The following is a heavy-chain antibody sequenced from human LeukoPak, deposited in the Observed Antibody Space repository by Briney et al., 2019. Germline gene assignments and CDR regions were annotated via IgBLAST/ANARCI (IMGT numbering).Heavy chain of an antibody. CDR1: GYTFTSSG. CDR2: ISVNNGNV. CDR3: ARPRNYYDNGGYYNWFDS. Sequence: ASVKVSCKASGYTFTSSGISWVRQAPGQGLEWMGWISVNNGNVKYAQKLQGRVTMTTDTSTSTAYMELRSLRSDDTAVYFCARPRNYYDNGGYYNWFDSWGQGTLVTVSS. J-gene: IGHJ5*01. D-gene: IGHD3-22*01. V-gene: IGHV1-18*01.